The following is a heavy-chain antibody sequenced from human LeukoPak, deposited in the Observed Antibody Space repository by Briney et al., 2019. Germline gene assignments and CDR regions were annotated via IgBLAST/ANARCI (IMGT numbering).Heavy chain of an antibody. CDR1: GCSTSSNYYY. CDR3: ARHHYDSGSSFDY. J-gene: IGHJ4*02. CDR2: VYYSGRT. Sequence: SETLSLTCIVSGCSTSSNYYYWGWIRQPTGKGLEWIGSVYYSGRTYYNPSLKSRVAIFLDTSKNQFSLRLSSVTAADTAVYFCARHHYDSGSSFDYWGQGTLVTVSS. V-gene: IGHV4-39*01. D-gene: IGHD3-10*01.